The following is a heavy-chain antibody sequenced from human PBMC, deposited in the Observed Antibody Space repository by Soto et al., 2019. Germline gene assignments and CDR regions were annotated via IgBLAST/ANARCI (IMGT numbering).Heavy chain of an antibody. J-gene: IGHJ5*02. CDR3: ARYLLGYCSSTSCPRWRWDLFDP. CDR2: IYYSGST. CDR1: GCSIRSGGYY. V-gene: IGHV4-61*08. D-gene: IGHD2-2*01. Sequence: SETLSLTCTFSGCSIRSGGYYWSWIRQHPGKGLEWSGYIYYSGSTNYNPSLKSRVTISVDTSKNQFSLKLSSVTAADTAVYYCARYLLGYCSSTSCPRWRWDLFDPWGQGTLVTVSS.